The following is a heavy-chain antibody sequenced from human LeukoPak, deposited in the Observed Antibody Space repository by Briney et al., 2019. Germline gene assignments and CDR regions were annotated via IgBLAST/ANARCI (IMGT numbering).Heavy chain of an antibody. V-gene: IGHV4-30-2*01. CDR2: IYHSGST. CDR1: GGSISSGGYS. CDR3: ASSSGYDYLGVDY. Sequence: ASETLSLTCAVSGGSISSGGYSWSWIRQPPGKGLEWIGYIYHSGSTYYNPYLKSRVTISVDRSKNQFSLKLSSVTAADTAVYYCASSSGYDYLGVDYWGQGTLVTVSS. J-gene: IGHJ4*02. D-gene: IGHD5-12*01.